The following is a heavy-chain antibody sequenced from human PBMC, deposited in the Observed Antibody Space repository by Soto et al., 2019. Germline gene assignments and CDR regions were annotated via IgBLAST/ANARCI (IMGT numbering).Heavy chain of an antibody. V-gene: IGHV3-30*18. J-gene: IGHJ6*02. D-gene: IGHD3-9*01. CDR2: ISYDGSDK. Sequence: QVQLVESGGGVVQPGRSLRLSCAASGFTFSGYGMHWVRQAPGKGLEWVAVISYDGSDKYYADSVKGRFTISRDNSKNTVNLQMNSLRPKDTAVYYCAKDLGSDAISDGMDVWGQGTTVTVSS. CDR3: AKDLGSDAISDGMDV. CDR1: GFTFSGYG.